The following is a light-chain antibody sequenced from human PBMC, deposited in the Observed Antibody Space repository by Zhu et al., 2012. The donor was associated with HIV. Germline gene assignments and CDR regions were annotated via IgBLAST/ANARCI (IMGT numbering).Light chain of an antibody. CDR1: RFVSNTY. Sequence: TQSPATLSLFPGDSATLSCSASRFVSNTYLAWYQQRPGQPPRLLIFSTSKRATGVPERFRGSGSGTEFSLIIDRLEADDSATYFCLPVWFFAQDLGQGT. CDR2: STS. CDR3: LPVWFFAQD. V-gene: IGKV3-20*02. J-gene: IGKJ1*01.